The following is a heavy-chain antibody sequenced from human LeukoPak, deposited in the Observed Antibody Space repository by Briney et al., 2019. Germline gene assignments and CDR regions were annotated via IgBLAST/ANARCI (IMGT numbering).Heavy chain of an antibody. V-gene: IGHV3-23*01. D-gene: IGHD3-22*01. Sequence: PGGSLRLSCAASGFTFSSYGLSWVRQAPGKGLAWVSAISGSGDDTYHADSLKGRFTISRDNPQNTLYLQVNSLRAEDTAVYYCAKGSDGSAWTLFDYWGQGTLVTVSS. CDR1: GFTFSSYG. J-gene: IGHJ4*02. CDR2: ISGSGDDT. CDR3: AKGSDGSAWTLFDY.